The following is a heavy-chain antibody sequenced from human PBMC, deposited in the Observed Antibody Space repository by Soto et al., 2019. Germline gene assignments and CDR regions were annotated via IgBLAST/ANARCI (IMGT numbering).Heavy chain of an antibody. CDR2: INVYNGTT. CDR3: ARANVHYGLRLDD. J-gene: IGHJ4*02. V-gene: IGHV1-18*01. CDR1: GYTFNSYA. Sequence: QVQLVQSGAEVKKPGASVKVSCKASGYTFNSYAVSWVRQAPGQGLEWMGWINVYNGTTNYAQEFQGRVTRTTDTTTSTAFMELRSLRSDDTAVYYCARANVHYGLRLDDWGQGTLVTVSS. D-gene: IGHD3-10*01.